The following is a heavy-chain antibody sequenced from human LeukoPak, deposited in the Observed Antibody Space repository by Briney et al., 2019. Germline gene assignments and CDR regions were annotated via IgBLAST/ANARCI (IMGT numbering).Heavy chain of an antibody. CDR3: ARDKAIKDAFDI. J-gene: IGHJ3*02. CDR1: GFTFKSYS. Sequence: GSLRPSRSASGFTFKSYSMNLVRQAPGKGPEWVSSISSSSSYIYYADSVKGRFTISRDNAKNSLYLQMNSLRAEDTAVYYCARDKAIKDAFDIWGQGTMVTVSS. V-gene: IGHV3-21*01. D-gene: IGHD2-2*01. CDR2: ISSSSSYI.